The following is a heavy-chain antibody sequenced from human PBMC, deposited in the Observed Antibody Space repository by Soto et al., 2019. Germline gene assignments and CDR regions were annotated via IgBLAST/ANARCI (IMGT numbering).Heavy chain of an antibody. V-gene: IGHV3-74*01. CDR1: GFTFSSYW. Sequence: EEQLVEPGGGLVQPGGSLRLSCAASGFTFSSYWMHWVRQAPGKGLVWVSRINPGGTITDYADSVKGRFTISRDNAKNTVYLQVNSLRGDDTAEYFCARVPIGKYGVWNYWGQGTLVTVSS. J-gene: IGHJ4*02. CDR2: INPGGTIT. D-gene: IGHD2-8*01. CDR3: ARVPIGKYGVWNY.